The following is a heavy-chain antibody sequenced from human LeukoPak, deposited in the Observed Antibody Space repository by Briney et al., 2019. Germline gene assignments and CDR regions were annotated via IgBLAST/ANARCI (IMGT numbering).Heavy chain of an antibody. Sequence: SETLSLTCTVSGGSISSGGYYWSWIRQPPGKGPEWIGYIYYDGSTYYNPSLKSRVTISIDTSKNQFSLKLTSVTAADTAVYYCARDGGHKRLVDYWGQGIWSASPQ. CDR3: ARDGGHKRLVDY. CDR1: GGSISSGGYY. CDR2: IYYDGST. J-gene: IGHJ4*02. D-gene: IGHD2-15*01. V-gene: IGHV4-30-4*08.